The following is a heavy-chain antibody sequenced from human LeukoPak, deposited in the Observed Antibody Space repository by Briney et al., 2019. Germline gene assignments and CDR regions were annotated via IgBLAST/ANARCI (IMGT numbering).Heavy chain of an antibody. Sequence: GGSLRLSCAASGFTFSSYEMNWVRQAPGKGLEWVSYISSSGSTIYYADSVKGRFTISRDNAKNSLYPQMNSLRAEDTAVYYCARGLKSYYGMDVWGQGTTVTVSS. CDR2: ISSSGSTI. CDR3: ARGLKSYYGMDV. V-gene: IGHV3-48*03. J-gene: IGHJ6*02. CDR1: GFTFSSYE.